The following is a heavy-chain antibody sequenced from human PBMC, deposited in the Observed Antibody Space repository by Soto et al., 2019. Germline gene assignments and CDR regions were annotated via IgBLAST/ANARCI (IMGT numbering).Heavy chain of an antibody. V-gene: IGHV4-59*01. CDR1: GGSISTYY. D-gene: IGHD6-13*01. J-gene: IGHJ4*02. CDR3: AGSYGNSWYGY. CDR2: IHSSGSS. Sequence: ETLSLTCTVSGGSISTYYWSWIRQPPGKGLEWIGYIHSSGSSHYNPSLKSRVTISVDTSNNQFSLKLSSVTAADTAMYYCAGSYGNSWYGYWGQGTLVTVSS.